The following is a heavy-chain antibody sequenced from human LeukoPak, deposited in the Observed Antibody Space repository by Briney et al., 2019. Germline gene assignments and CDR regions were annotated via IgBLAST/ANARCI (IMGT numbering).Heavy chain of an antibody. J-gene: IGHJ4*02. CDR3: ARDCIAAAGTPSYYFDY. V-gene: IGHV1-2*02. Sequence: ASVKVSCKASGCTFTGYYIHWVREAPGQGLEWMGWISPNSGVTNSAQKFQGRVTMTRDPSISTAYMELSRLRSEDTAVYYCARDCIAAAGTPSYYFDYWGQGTLVTVSS. D-gene: IGHD6-13*01. CDR1: GCTFTGYY. CDR2: ISPNSGVT.